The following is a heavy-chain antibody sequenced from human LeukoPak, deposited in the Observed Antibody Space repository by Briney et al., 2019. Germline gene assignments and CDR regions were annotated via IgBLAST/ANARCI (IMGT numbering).Heavy chain of an antibody. V-gene: IGHV3-11*04. CDR1: GFTFSDYY. Sequence: PGGSLRLSCAASGFTFSDYYMSWIRQAPGKGLEWVSYISSSGSTIYYADSVKGRFTISRDNAKNSLYLQMNSLRAEDTAVYYFARAFSSSWYVDYYYYMDVWGKGTTVTVSS. CDR2: ISSSGSTI. CDR3: ARAFSSSWYVDYYYYMDV. D-gene: IGHD6-13*01. J-gene: IGHJ6*03.